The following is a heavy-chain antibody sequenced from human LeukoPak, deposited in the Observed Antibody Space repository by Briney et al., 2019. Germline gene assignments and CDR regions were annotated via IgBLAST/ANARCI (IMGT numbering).Heavy chain of an antibody. CDR3: AKDPWQQLVRGGYYFDY. CDR2: IWYDGSNK. D-gene: IGHD6-13*01. Sequence: PGGSLRLSCAASGFTFSSYGMHWVRQAPGKGLEWVAVIWYDGSNKYYADSVKGRFTISRDNSKNTLYLQMNSLRAEDTAVYYCAKDPWQQLVRGGYYFDYWGQGTLVTVSS. V-gene: IGHV3-33*03. CDR1: GFTFSSYG. J-gene: IGHJ4*02.